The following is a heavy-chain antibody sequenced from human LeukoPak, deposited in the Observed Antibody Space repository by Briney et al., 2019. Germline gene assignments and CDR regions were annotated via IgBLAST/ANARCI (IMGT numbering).Heavy chain of an antibody. CDR3: ARSPSSSGYAFDY. V-gene: IGHV1-2*02. Sequence: ASVKVSFKASGYTFTGYYMHWVRQAPGQGLEWMGWINPNSGGTNYAQKFQGRVTMTRDTSISTAYMELSRLRSDDTAVYYCARSPSSSGYAFDYWGQGTLVTVSS. J-gene: IGHJ4*02. CDR1: GYTFTGYY. CDR2: INPNSGGT. D-gene: IGHD3-22*01.